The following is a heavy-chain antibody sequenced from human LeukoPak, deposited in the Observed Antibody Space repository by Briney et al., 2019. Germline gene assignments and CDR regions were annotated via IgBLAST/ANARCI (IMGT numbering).Heavy chain of an antibody. V-gene: IGHV1-18*01. Sequence: ASVKLSCKASGYTFNNYGISWVRQAPGQGLEWMGWISAYDANTDYAQKVKGRFSMTTENSKSTVYLELGSLGSEDTAVYYCAKDRFGVLTGYYKSPSVYWGQGTLVTVSS. CDR2: ISAYDANT. CDR1: GYTFNNYG. D-gene: IGHD3-9*01. CDR3: AKDRFGVLTGYYKSPSVY. J-gene: IGHJ4*02.